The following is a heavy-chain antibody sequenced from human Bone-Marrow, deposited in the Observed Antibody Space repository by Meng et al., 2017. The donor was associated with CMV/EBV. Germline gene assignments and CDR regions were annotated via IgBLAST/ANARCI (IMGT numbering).Heavy chain of an antibody. CDR2: IYYSGST. J-gene: IGHJ3*02. Sequence: SETLALTCTVSGCPISSYYWSWIRQPPGKGLGWIGYIYYSGSTNYNPSLKSRVTISVDTSKNPFSLKLSSVTAADTAVYFCVSMAPTEWLYECLNALDIWGQGTMVTVSS. CDR3: VSMAPTEWLYECLNALDI. CDR1: GCPISSYY. D-gene: IGHD3-3*01. V-gene: IGHV4-59*01.